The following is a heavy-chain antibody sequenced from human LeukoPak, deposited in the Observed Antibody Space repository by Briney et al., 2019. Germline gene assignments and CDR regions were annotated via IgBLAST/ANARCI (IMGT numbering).Heavy chain of an antibody. V-gene: IGHV3-30-3*01. CDR1: GFTFSSYA. Sequence: GGSLRLSCAASGFTFSSYAMHWVRQAPGKGLEWVAVISYDGSNKYYADSVKGRFTISRDNAKNSLYLQMNSLRAEDTAVYYCARETSRTGTTVYYFDYWGQGTLVTVSS. D-gene: IGHD1-7*01. CDR3: ARETSRTGTTVYYFDY. CDR2: ISYDGSNK. J-gene: IGHJ4*02.